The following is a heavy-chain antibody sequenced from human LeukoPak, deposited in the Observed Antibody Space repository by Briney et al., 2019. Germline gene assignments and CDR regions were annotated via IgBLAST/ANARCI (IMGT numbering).Heavy chain of an antibody. D-gene: IGHD3-22*01. J-gene: IGHJ4*02. CDR1: GYTFTSYG. CDR3: ARGGCITMIVVVSPFDY. CDR2: ISAYNGNT. Sequence: ASVKVSCKASGYTFTSYGISWVRQAPGQGLEWMGWISAYNGNTNYAQKLQGRVTMTTDTSTSTAYMELRSLRSDDTAVYYCARGGCITMIVVVSPFDYWGQGTLVTVSS. V-gene: IGHV1-18*01.